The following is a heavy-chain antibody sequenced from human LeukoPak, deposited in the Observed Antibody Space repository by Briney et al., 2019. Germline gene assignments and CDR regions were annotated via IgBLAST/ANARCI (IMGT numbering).Heavy chain of an antibody. CDR3: ARDAYNYYYSDY. Sequence: GASVKVSCKASGGTFSTNGITWVRQAPGQGLEWMGGIIPIYGTPNYAQKFQGRVTMTRDTSTSTVYMELSSLRSGDTAVYYCARDAYNYYYSDYWGQGTLVTVSS. J-gene: IGHJ4*02. CDR2: IIPIYGTP. V-gene: IGHV1-69*05. D-gene: IGHD5-24*01. CDR1: GGTFSTNG.